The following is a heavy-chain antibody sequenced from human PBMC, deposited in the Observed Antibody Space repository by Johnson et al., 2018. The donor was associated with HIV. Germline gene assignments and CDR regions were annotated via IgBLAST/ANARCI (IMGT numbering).Heavy chain of an antibody. CDR2: ISGSGGST. V-gene: IGHV3-23*04. Sequence: VQLVESGGGLVQPGGSLRLSCAASGFTFSSYAMSWVRQAPGKGLEWVSAISGSGGSTYYADSVKGRFPISRDKSKNTLYLQRNSLRAEATAVYYCARVALVVYAFDIWGQGTMVTVSS. CDR1: GFTFSSYA. CDR3: ARVALVVYAFDI. D-gene: IGHD2-15*01. J-gene: IGHJ3*02.